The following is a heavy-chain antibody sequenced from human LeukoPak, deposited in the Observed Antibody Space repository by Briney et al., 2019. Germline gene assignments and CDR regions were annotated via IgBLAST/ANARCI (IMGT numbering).Heavy chain of an antibody. Sequence: RTGGSLRLSCAASGFTFSSYSMNWVRQAPGKGLEWVSSISSSSSYIYYADSVKGRFTISRDNAKNSLYLQMNSLRAEDTAVYYCARDQGTMVRGAVGYWGQGTLVTVSS. V-gene: IGHV3-21*01. D-gene: IGHD3-10*01. CDR3: ARDQGTMVRGAVGY. J-gene: IGHJ4*02. CDR2: ISSSSSYI. CDR1: GFTFSSYS.